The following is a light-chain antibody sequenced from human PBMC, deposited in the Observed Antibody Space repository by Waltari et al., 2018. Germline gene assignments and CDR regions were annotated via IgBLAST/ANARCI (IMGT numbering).Light chain of an antibody. CDR2: GVN. CDR1: SSDVGGYDF. J-gene: IGLJ1*01. V-gene: IGLV2-14*01. Sequence: QSAPTQPASVSGSPGQSITISSTGTSSDVGGYDFVSWHHQYPGKAPKVMIYGVNNRPSGVSNRFSGSKSGNTASLIISGLQADDEADYYCSSYTTSGTLVFGTGTKVTVL. CDR3: SSYTTSGTLV.